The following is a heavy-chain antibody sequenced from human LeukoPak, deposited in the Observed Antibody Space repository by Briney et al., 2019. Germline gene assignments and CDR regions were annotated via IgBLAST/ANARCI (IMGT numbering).Heavy chain of an antibody. CDR2: INPNSGGT. D-gene: IGHD3-22*01. CDR1: GYTFTGYY. Sequence: ASVKVSCKASGYTFTGYYMHWVRQAPGQGLEWMGWINPNSGGTNYAQKFQGRVTMTRDTSISTAYMELSRLRSDDTAVYYCARVRKNSSGYYSYWGQGTLVTVSP. J-gene: IGHJ4*02. V-gene: IGHV1-2*02. CDR3: ARVRKNSSGYYSY.